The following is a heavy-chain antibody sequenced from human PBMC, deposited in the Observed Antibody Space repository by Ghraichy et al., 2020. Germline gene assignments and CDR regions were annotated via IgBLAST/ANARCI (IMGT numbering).Heavy chain of an antibody. CDR2: ISEFSRTI. V-gene: IGHV3-48*04. CDR3: AREHNYALDV. J-gene: IGHJ6*02. D-gene: IGHD2-21*01. Sequence: LSLTCVASEFTFNTYSLNWVRQAPGKGLEWVSYISEFSRTIKYADSVKGRLTISRDNAKNSLYLQMNNLRPEDTAVYYCAREHNYALDVWGQGTTVTVSS. CDR1: EFTFNTYS.